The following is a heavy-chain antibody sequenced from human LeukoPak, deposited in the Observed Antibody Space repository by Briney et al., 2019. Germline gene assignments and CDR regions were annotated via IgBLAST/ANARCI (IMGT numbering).Heavy chain of an antibody. CDR3: ARDVNCSGNSCYDS. J-gene: IGHJ4*02. V-gene: IGHV4-59*01. Sequence: PSETLSLTCTVSGGSISPYYWNWIRQPPGKGLEWVGYIYYSGSTNYNPSLKSRVTISLDMSKNQFSLKLSSVTAADPAIYYCARDVNCSGNSCYDSWGQGTLVTVSS. CDR2: IYYSGST. D-gene: IGHD2-15*01. CDR1: GGSISPYY.